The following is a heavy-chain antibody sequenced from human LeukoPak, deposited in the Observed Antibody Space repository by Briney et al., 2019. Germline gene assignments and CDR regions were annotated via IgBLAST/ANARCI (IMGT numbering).Heavy chain of an antibody. V-gene: IGHV4-4*07. CDR2: IYTSGSI. CDR3: AREHIVVSYFDY. Sequence: SETLSLTCTVSGGSISSYYWSWIRQPAGKGLEWIGRIYTSGSINYNPSLKSRVTMSVDTSKNQFSLKLSSVTAADTAVYYCAREHIVVSYFDYWGQRTLVTVSS. CDR1: GGSISSYY. D-gene: IGHD2-21*01. J-gene: IGHJ4*02.